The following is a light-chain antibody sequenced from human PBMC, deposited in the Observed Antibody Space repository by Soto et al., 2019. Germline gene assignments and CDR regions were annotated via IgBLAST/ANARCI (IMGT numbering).Light chain of an antibody. V-gene: IGKV3-15*01. CDR2: SAS. Sequence: IVLTQSPATLSVSPGKRATLSCWASQTLDSMVAWYQQKSGQAPRLLIYSASARATGVPARFSGYGSGTDFTLTISSLQSEDLGVYYCQQYKDWPTTFGQGTKVEV. CDR1: QTLDSM. J-gene: IGKJ1*01. CDR3: QQYKDWPTT.